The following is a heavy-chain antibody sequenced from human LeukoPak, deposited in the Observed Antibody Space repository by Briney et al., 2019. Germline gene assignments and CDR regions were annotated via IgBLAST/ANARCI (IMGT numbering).Heavy chain of an antibody. Sequence: PGGSLRLSCAASAFTFSSYSMNWVRQAPGKGLEWVSSISSSGSYIYYADSVKGRFTISRDSAKNTLYLQMNSLRVEDTAVYYCSPIGAGYWGQGTLVTVSS. J-gene: IGHJ4*02. CDR2: ISSSGSYI. D-gene: IGHD4/OR15-4a*01. CDR1: AFTFSSYS. CDR3: SPIGAGY. V-gene: IGHV3-21*01.